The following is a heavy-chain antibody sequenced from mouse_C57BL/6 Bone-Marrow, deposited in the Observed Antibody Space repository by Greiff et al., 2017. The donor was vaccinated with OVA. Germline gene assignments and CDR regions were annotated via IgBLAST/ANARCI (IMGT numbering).Heavy chain of an antibody. CDR2: ISSGGSYT. CDR3: ARLYYYGSSSWFAY. J-gene: IGHJ3*01. CDR1: GFTFSSYG. D-gene: IGHD1-1*01. Sequence: EVMLVESGGDLVKPGGSLKLSCAASGFTFSSYGMSWVRQTPDKRLEWVATISSGGSYTYYPDSVKGRYTISRDNAKNTLYLQMSSLKSEDTAMYYCARLYYYGSSSWFAYWGQGTLVTVSA. V-gene: IGHV5-6*01.